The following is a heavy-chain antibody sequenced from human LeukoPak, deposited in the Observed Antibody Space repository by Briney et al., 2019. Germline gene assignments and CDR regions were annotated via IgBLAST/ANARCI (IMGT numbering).Heavy chain of an antibody. Sequence: GGSLRLSCAASGFTFSNYAMSWVRQAPGKGLEWVSGITARADSTYYADSVKGRVTISRDNSRNTLSLQMNNLRAEDTAIYYCAKGGVDHWGQGTLVTVSS. CDR1: GFTFSNYA. D-gene: IGHD4-17*01. J-gene: IGHJ4*02. CDR2: ITARADST. CDR3: AKGGVDH. V-gene: IGHV3-23*01.